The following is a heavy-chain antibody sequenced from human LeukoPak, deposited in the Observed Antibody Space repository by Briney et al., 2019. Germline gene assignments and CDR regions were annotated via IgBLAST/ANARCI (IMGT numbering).Heavy chain of an antibody. J-gene: IGHJ4*02. CDR1: GFTFSSYG. CDR3: AKERRRYCSGGSCYGDDY. CDR2: ISYDGSNK. D-gene: IGHD2-15*01. Sequence: VQPGTSLRLSCAASGFTFSSYGMHWVRQAPGKGLEWVAVISYDGSNKYYAVSVKGRFTISRDNSKNTLYLQMNSLRAEDTAVYYCAKERRRYCSGGSCYGDDYWGQGTLVTVSS. V-gene: IGHV3-30*18.